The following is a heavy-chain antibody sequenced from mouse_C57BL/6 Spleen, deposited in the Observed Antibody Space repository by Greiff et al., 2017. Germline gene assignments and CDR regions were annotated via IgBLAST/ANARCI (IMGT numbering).Heavy chain of an antibody. J-gene: IGHJ2*01. CDR2: IDPSDSYT. D-gene: IGHD1-1*01. V-gene: IGHV1-69*01. CDR3: ARGNYCGSSYYFDY. CDR1: GYTFTSYW. Sequence: QVQLQQSGAELVMPGASVKLSCKASGYTFTSYWMHWVKQRPGQGLEWIGEIDPSDSYTNYNQKFKGKSTLTVDKSSSTAYMQLSSLTSEDSAVYYCARGNYCGSSYYFDYWGQGTTLTVSS.